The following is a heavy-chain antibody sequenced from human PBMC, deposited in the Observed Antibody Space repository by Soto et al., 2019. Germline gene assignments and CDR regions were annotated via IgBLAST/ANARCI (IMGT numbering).Heavy chain of an antibody. D-gene: IGHD5-18*01. V-gene: IGHV3-74*01. CDR2: IEGDGSST. Sequence: XGALLLTCPAHGVTLSGYGLDWVRQAPGKGLEWVSRIEGDGSSTTSAESVKGRFTVSRDDARNTLYLQMSSLRADDTAIYSCAREGLDTAGFFDVWGQGTMVTVSS. J-gene: IGHJ3*01. CDR3: AREGLDTAGFFDV. CDR1: GVTLSGYG.